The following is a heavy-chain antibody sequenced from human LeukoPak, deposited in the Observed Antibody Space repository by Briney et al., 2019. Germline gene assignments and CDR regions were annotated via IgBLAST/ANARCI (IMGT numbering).Heavy chain of an antibody. Sequence: GGSLRLSCSASGFTFSSYAMHWVRQAPGKGLEYVSAISSNGGSTYYADSVKGRFTISRDNSKNTLYLQMNSLRAEDTAVYYCVRDPPEWELPQDYWGRGTLVAVSS. J-gene: IGHJ4*02. CDR2: ISSNGGST. V-gene: IGHV3-64D*06. D-gene: IGHD1-26*01. CDR3: VRDPPEWELPQDY. CDR1: GFTFSSYA.